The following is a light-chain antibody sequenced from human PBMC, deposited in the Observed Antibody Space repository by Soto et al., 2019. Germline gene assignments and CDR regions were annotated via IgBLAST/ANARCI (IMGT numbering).Light chain of an antibody. J-gene: IGKJ2*01. CDR1: QSVSRN. V-gene: IGKV3-15*01. CDR3: QQYGDWPPDT. CDR2: DAS. Sequence: EIVMTQSPATLPVSPGERATLSCRASQSVSRNLAWYQQKPGQPPRLLIYDASTRATGVPARFGGSGSGTEFTLTISGLQSEDFAVYYCQQYGDWPPDTFGQGTKVEI.